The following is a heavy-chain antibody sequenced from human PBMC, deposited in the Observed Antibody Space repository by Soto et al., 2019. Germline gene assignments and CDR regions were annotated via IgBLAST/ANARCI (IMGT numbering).Heavy chain of an antibody. V-gene: IGHV4-39*07. J-gene: IGHJ6*03. CDR3: ARAVIVVVPAAMDYYYYYMDV. CDR1: GGSISSSSYY. Sequence: SETLSLTCTVSGGSISSSSYYWGWIRQPPGKGLEWIGSIYYSGSTYYNPSLKSRVTISVDTSKNQFSLKLSSVTAADTAVYYCARAVIVVVPAAMDYYYYYMDVWGKATTVTVSS. CDR2: IYYSGST. D-gene: IGHD2-2*01.